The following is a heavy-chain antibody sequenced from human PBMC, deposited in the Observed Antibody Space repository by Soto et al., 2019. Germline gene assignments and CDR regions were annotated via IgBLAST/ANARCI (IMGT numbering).Heavy chain of an antibody. J-gene: IGHJ6*02. CDR1: GFTFGDYA. CDR2: IRSKAYGGTT. V-gene: IGHV3-49*03. D-gene: IGHD3-9*01. Sequence: PGGSLRLSCTASGFTFGDYAMSWFRQAPGKGLEWVGFIRSKAYGGTTEYAASVKGRFTISRDDSKSIAYLQMNSLKTEDTAVYYCTRSVSYYDILTGYSTLYGMDVWGQGTTVTVSS. CDR3: TRSVSYYDILTGYSTLYGMDV.